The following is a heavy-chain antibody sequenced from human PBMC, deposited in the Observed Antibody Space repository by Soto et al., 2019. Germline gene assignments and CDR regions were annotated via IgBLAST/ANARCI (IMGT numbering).Heavy chain of an antibody. J-gene: IGHJ4*02. CDR2: INWDGGTT. D-gene: IGHD1-20*01. V-gene: IGHV3-43D*04. CDR3: VKGDITGTSSFGF. CDR1: EFSFGDYA. Sequence: EVQLVESGGVVVQPGGSLRLSCAASEFSFGDYAMHWVRHAPGKGLQWVSVINWDGGTTYYADSVKGRFTISRDNRKNSLFLDMHSLRPEDTALYHCVKGDITGTSSFGFWCQGTPVTVSS.